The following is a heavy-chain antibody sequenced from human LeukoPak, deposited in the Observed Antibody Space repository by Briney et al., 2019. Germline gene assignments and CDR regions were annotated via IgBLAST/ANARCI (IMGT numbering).Heavy chain of an antibody. CDR3: ARDPSYSSSWYPRYYGMDV. V-gene: IGHV1-18*01. Sequence: GASVKVSCKASGYTFTSYGISWVRQAPGQGLEWMGWISAYNGNTNYAQKLQGRVTMTTDTSTSTAYMELRSLRSDDTAVYYCARDPSYSSSWYPRYYGMDVWGQGTTVTVSS. CDR1: GYTFTSYG. J-gene: IGHJ6*02. D-gene: IGHD6-13*01. CDR2: ISAYNGNT.